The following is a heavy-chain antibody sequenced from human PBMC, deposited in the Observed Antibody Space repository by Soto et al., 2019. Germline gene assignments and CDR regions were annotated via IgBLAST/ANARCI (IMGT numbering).Heavy chain of an antibody. CDR3: ARVNPYYYGSGGKNRYYYYYYYMDV. V-gene: IGHV4-34*01. CDR2: INHSGST. Sequence: PSETLSLTCAVYGGSFSGYYWSWIRQPPGKGLEWIGEINHSGSTNYNPSLKSRVTISVDTSKNQFSLKLSSVTAADTAVYYCARVNPYYYGSGGKNRYYYYYYYMDVWGKGTTVTVSS. CDR1: GGSFSGYY. D-gene: IGHD3-10*01. J-gene: IGHJ6*03.